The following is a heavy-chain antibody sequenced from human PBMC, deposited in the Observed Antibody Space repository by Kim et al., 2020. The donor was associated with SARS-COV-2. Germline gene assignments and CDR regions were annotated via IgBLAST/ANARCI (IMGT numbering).Heavy chain of an antibody. J-gene: IGHJ6*02. CDR3: ARGRAGVVPAPVLGLGPYYDYYAVDV. Sequence: SETLSLTCAVYGGSFSDYNWCWIHQPPGKGLEWIGEINHSGGTNLSPSLKSRVTISVDTSKSQFSLRLKSMTATDTAVYYCARGRAGVVPAPVLGLGPYYDYYAVDVWGRGTPVAVSS. V-gene: IGHV4-34*01. CDR2: INHSGGT. CDR1: GGSFSDYN. D-gene: IGHD2-2*02.